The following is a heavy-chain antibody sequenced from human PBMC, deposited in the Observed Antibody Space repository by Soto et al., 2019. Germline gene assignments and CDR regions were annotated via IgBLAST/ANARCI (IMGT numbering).Heavy chain of an antibody. CDR1: GGYISSGGYS. D-gene: IGHD6-19*01. V-gene: IGHV4-30-2*01. CDR2: IYYSGST. Sequence: QLQLQESGSGLVKPSQTLSLTCAVSGGYISSGGYSWSWIRQPPGKGLEWIGNIYYSGSTYYNPSLKSRVNISVDRSKNQFSPELSSVTAADTAAYYCARVAGSGWYDGWGQGTLVTVSS. CDR3: ARVAGSGWYDG. J-gene: IGHJ4*02.